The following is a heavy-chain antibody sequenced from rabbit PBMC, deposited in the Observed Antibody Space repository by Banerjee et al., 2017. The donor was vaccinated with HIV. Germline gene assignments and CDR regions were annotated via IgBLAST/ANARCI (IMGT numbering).Heavy chain of an antibody. CDR1: GFSFNNNYY. J-gene: IGHJ4*01. V-gene: IGHV1S43*01. CDR2: IYSSSGST. D-gene: IGHD4-2*01. Sequence: QSLEESGGDLVKPGASLTLTCTASGFSFNNNYYMCWVRQAPGKGLELIACIYSSSGSTWYASWVNGRFTITRSTSLHTVTLQMTSLTAADTATYFCARDRYAGDSGFNLWGPGTLVTVS. CDR3: ARDRYAGDSGFNL.